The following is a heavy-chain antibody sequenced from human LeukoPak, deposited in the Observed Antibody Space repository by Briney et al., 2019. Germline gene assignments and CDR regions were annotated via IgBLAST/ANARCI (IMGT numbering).Heavy chain of an antibody. CDR2: ISAYNGNT. D-gene: IGHD3-22*01. V-gene: IGHV1-18*01. CDR1: GYTFTSYG. CDR3: ARSQYITMIVARLYQFDD. J-gene: IGHJ4*02. Sequence: ASVKVSCKASGYTFTSYGISWVRQAPGQGLEWMGWISAYNGNTNYAQKLQGRVTMTTDTSTSTAYMELRSLRSEDTAVYYCARSQYITMIVARLYQFDDWGQGTLVTVSS.